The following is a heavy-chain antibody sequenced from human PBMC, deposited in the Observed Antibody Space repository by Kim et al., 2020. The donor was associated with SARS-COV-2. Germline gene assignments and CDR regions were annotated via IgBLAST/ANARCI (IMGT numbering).Heavy chain of an antibody. CDR3: ARVKAVNWGSENAFDV. Sequence: SETLSLTCNVSGGYFGGFYWSWIRQPPGKGLEWIGEINHAQSNSFHPSLRGRVTMSVEMSKNQFSLKLTSMTAADTAVYYCARVKAVNWGSENAFDVWG. J-gene: IGHJ3*01. D-gene: IGHD7-27*01. CDR1: GGYFGGFY. V-gene: IGHV4-34*01. CDR2: INHAQSN.